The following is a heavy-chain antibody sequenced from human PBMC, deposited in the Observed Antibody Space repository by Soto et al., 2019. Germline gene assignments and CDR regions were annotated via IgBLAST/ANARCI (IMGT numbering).Heavy chain of an antibody. CDR3: ARDMGAHAHFDY. V-gene: IGHV3-33*01. CDR2: IWYDGSNK. Sequence: QVQLVESGGGVVQPGRSLRLSCAASGFTFSSYGMHWVRQAPGKGLEWVAVIWYDGSNKYYADSVKGRFTISRGNSKNTLYLQMNSLRAEDTAVYYCARDMGAHAHFDYWGQGTLVTVSS. D-gene: IGHD3-16*01. J-gene: IGHJ4*02. CDR1: GFTFSSYG.